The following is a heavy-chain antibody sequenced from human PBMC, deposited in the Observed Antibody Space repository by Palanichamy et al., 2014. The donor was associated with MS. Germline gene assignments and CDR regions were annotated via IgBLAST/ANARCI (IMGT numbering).Heavy chain of an antibody. CDR2: ISGSGGST. CDR1: GFTFSSYA. Sequence: EVQLLESGGGLVQPGGSLRLSCAASGFTFSSYAMSWVRQAPGKGLEWVSGISGSGGSTYYPDSVKGRFTISRDNSKKTLYLQMNSLRAEGTALYYCAKEPPRYCSGGSCYYTFDYWGRGTLVTVSS. D-gene: IGHD2-15*01. CDR3: AKEPPRYCSGGSCYYTFDY. J-gene: IGHJ4*02. V-gene: IGHV3-23*01.